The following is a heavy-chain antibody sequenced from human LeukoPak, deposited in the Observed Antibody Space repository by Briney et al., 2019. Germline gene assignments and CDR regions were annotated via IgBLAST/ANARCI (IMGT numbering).Heavy chain of an antibody. D-gene: IGHD4-11*01. CDR1: GFTFSSSS. V-gene: IGHV3-23*01. J-gene: IGHJ6*03. Sequence: GGSLRLSCAASGFTFSSSSMSWVRQAPGKGLEWVSAISGSGASTYYADSVRGRFTISRDNAKNPLYLQMNTVRAEDTAFYYCAKSGSKYYYHYIDVWGKGTTVTVSS. CDR3: AKSGSKYYYHYIDV. CDR2: ISGSGAST.